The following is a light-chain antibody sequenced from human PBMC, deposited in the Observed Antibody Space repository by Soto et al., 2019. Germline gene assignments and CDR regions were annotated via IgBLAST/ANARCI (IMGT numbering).Light chain of an antibody. Sequence: QLVLTQPPSASASLGASVTLTCTLSSGYSSYKVDWYQQRPGKGPRFVMRVGTGGIVGSKGDGIPDRFSVLGSGLNRYLTIKNLQEEDESGYHCGADHGSGSNFVYVFGTGTKLTVL. CDR2: VGTGGIVG. CDR3: GADHGSGSNFVYV. CDR1: SGYSSYK. J-gene: IGLJ1*01. V-gene: IGLV9-49*01.